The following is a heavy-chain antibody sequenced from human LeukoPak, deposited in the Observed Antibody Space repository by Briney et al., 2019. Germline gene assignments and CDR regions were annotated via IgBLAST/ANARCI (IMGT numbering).Heavy chain of an antibody. V-gene: IGHV4-59*01. CDR1: GGSISSYY. J-gene: IGHJ4*02. CDR2: IYYSGST. Sequence: PSETLSLTCTVSGGSISSYYGSWIRQPPGKGLEWIGYIYYSGSTNYNPSLKSRVTISVDTSKNQFSLKLSAVTAADTAVYYCAGYNRYYFDYWGQGTLVTVSS. CDR3: AGYNRYYFDY. D-gene: IGHD1-1*01.